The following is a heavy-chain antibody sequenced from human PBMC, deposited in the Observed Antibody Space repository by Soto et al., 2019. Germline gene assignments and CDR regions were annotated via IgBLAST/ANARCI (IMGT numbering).Heavy chain of an antibody. CDR2: ISASNGNT. D-gene: IGHD2-2*01. CDR3: ARVEAAMSGHWFDP. Sequence: ASVKVSCKASGYTFTSYGISWVRQAPGQGLEWMGWISASNGNTNYAQILQGRVTMTTDASTSTAYLELRSLRSDDTAVYYCARVEAAMSGHWFDPWGQGTLVTVSS. V-gene: IGHV1-18*01. J-gene: IGHJ5*02. CDR1: GYTFTSYG.